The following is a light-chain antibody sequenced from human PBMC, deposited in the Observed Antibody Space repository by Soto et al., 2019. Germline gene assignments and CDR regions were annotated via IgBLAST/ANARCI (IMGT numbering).Light chain of an antibody. Sequence: EIVLTQSPGTLSLSPGERAILSCRASQSVSSSYLAWYQQKPGQAHRLLIYGASSRATGIPDRFSGSGSGTDFTLTISRLEPEDFAVYYCQQYGSSPPFTFGPGTKVDIK. V-gene: IGKV3-20*01. CDR2: GAS. CDR1: QSVSSSY. CDR3: QQYGSSPPFT. J-gene: IGKJ3*01.